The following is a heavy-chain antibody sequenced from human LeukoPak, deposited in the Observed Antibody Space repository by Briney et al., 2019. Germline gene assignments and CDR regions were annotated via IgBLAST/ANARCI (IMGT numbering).Heavy chain of an antibody. CDR1: GYTFTSYG. CDR2: ISGYNGNT. J-gene: IGHJ6*03. V-gene: IGHV1-18*01. CDR3: AFSSYYLQGNYYYMDV. Sequence: GASVKVSCKASGYTFTSYGISWVRRAPGQGLEWMGWISGYNGNTNYAQNLQGRVTMTTDTSTSTAYMELRSLRSDDTAVYYCAFSSYYLQGNYYYMDVWGKGTTVTVSS. D-gene: IGHD1-26*01.